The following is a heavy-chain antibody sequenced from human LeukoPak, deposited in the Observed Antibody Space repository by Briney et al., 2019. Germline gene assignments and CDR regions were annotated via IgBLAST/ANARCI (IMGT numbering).Heavy chain of an antibody. Sequence: GGSLRLSCAASGFTFSSYSMNWVRQAPGKGLEWVSSISSSSSYIYYADSVKGRFTISRDNAKNSLYLQMNGLRAEDTAVYYCARGDGYKIPYYWGQGTLVTVSS. CDR1: GFTFSSYS. V-gene: IGHV3-21*01. D-gene: IGHD5-24*01. J-gene: IGHJ4*02. CDR2: ISSSSSYI. CDR3: ARGDGYKIPYY.